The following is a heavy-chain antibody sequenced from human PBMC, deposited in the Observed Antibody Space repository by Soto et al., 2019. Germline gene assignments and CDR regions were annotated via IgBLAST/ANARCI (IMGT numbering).Heavy chain of an antibody. CDR2: IYHGGIT. V-gene: IGHV4-30-2*01. Sequence: QLQLQESGSGLLKPSQTLSLTCTVSGGSISSGGYSWSWIRQPRGKALEWIGYIYHGGITYYNPSLKSRVTISVDTSKNQCSLKVTSVTAADTAVYYCARGPLTATPNVHGIAFWGQGTLVTVSS. CDR1: GGSISSGGYS. J-gene: IGHJ4*02. D-gene: IGHD1-20*01. CDR3: ARGPLTATPNVHGIAF.